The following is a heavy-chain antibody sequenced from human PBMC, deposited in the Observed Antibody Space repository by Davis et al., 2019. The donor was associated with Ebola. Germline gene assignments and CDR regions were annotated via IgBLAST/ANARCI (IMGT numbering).Heavy chain of an antibody. V-gene: IGHV4-59*08. CDR2: IYYSGST. D-gene: IGHD6-19*01. Sequence: SETLSLTCTVSGGSISSYYWSWIRQLPGKGLEWIGYIYYSGSTNYNPSLKSRVTISVDTSKNQFSLKLSSVTAADTAVYYCARQSSGWYFIGWGQGTTVTVSS. J-gene: IGHJ6*02. CDR1: GGSISSYY. CDR3: ARQSSGWYFIG.